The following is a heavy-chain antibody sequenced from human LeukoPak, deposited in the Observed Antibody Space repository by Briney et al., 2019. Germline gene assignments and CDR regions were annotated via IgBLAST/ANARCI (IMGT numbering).Heavy chain of an antibody. CDR2: IYTSGST. J-gene: IGHJ4*02. D-gene: IGHD4-17*01. V-gene: IGHV4-4*07. CDR3: ARGIESYGDYGY. CDR1: GGSISSYY. Sequence: PSETLSLTCTVSGGSISSYYWSWLRQPAGKGLEWIGRIYTSGSTNYNPSLTSRVTISIDTSKNQFSLKLSSLTAADTAIYYCARGIESYGDYGYWGQGILVTVSS.